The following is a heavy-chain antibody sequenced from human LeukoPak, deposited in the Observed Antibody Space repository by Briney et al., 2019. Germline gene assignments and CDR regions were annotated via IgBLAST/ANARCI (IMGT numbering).Heavy chain of an antibody. CDR3: ANLPDYYDSSVPF. J-gene: IGHJ4*02. CDR2: IYYSGST. CDR1: GGSISSSSYY. Sequence: SETLSLTCTVSGGSISSSSYYWGWIRQPPGKGLEWIGSIYYSGSTYYNPSLKSRVTISVDTSKNQFSLKLSSVTAADTAAYYCANLPDYYDSSVPFWGQGTLVTVSS. D-gene: IGHD3-22*01. V-gene: IGHV4-39*01.